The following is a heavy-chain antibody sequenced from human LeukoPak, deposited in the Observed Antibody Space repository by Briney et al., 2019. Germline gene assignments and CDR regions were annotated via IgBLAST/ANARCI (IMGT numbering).Heavy chain of an antibody. V-gene: IGHV4-31*03. J-gene: IGHJ6*02. Sequence: PPETLSLTCTVSGGSISSGGYYWSWIRQHPGKGLEWIGYIYYSGSTYYNPSLKSRVTISVDTSKNQFSLKLSSVTAADTAVYYCARDSGWLQLGAYYYYGMDVWGQGTTVTVSS. CDR1: GGSISSGGYY. D-gene: IGHD5-24*01. CDR2: IYYSGST. CDR3: ARDSGWLQLGAYYYYGMDV.